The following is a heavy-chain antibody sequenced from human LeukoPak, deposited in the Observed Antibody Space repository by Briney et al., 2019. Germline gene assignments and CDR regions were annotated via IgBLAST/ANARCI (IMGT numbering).Heavy chain of an antibody. Sequence: PGGSLRLSCAASGFTFSSYAMSWVRQAPGKGLEWVANIKQDGSEKYYVDSVKGRFTISRDNAKNSLYLQMNSLRAEDTAVYYCARAIGYCSGGSRCWFDPWGQGTLVTVSS. V-gene: IGHV3-7*01. J-gene: IGHJ5*02. D-gene: IGHD2-15*01. CDR3: ARAIGYCSGGSRCWFDP. CDR2: IKQDGSEK. CDR1: GFTFSSYA.